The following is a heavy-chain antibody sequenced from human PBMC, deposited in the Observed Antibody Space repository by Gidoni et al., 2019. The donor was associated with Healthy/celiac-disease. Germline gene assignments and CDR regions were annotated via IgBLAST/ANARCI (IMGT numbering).Heavy chain of an antibody. CDR2: IYYSGST. CDR1: GCSISSGGYY. J-gene: IGHJ5*02. CDR3: ARKPYDFWNFDP. Sequence: QVQLQESGPGLVKPSQTLSLTFTVSGCSISSGGYYWSWIRQHPGEGLEWIGYIYYSGSTYYNPSLKSRVTISVDTSKNQFSLKLSSVTAADTAVYYCARKPYDFWNFDPWGQGTLVTVSS. D-gene: IGHD3-3*01. V-gene: IGHV4-31*03.